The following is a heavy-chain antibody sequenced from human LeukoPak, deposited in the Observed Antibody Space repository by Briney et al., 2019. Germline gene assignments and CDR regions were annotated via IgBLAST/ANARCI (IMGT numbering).Heavy chain of an antibody. Sequence: NTSETLSLTCTVSGGSISNYYWSWIRQPPGKGLEWIGYIYNSGTTNYNPSLKSRVTISVDTSKNQFSLKLSSVTPADTAVYYCARVVSGYFDYWGQGTLVTVSS. CDR3: ARVVSGYFDY. CDR2: IYNSGTT. CDR1: GGSISNYY. D-gene: IGHD5-12*01. J-gene: IGHJ4*02. V-gene: IGHV4-59*01.